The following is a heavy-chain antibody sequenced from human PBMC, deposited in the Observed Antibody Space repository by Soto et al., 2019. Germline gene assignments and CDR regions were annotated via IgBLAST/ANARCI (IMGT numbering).Heavy chain of an antibody. CDR2: ISYDGSNK. J-gene: IGHJ4*02. D-gene: IGHD2-15*01. V-gene: IGHV3-30-3*01. CDR3: ARVLGPYCSGGSCYRKGVDTAMVLDY. Sequence: QVQLVESGGGVVQPGRSLRLSCAASGFTFSSYAMHWVRQAPGKGLEWVAVISYDGSNKYYADSVKGRFTISRDNSKNTLYLQMNSLRAEDTAVYYCARVLGPYCSGGSCYRKGVDTAMVLDYWGQGTLVTVSS. CDR1: GFTFSSYA.